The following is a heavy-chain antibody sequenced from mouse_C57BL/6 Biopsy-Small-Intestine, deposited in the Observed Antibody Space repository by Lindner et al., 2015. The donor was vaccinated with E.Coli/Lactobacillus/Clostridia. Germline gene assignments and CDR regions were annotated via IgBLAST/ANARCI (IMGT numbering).Heavy chain of an antibody. CDR2: ISYSGST. J-gene: IGHJ4*01. V-gene: IGHV3-8*01. Sequence: VQLQESGPGLAKPSQTLSLTCSVTGYSITSYYWNWIRKFPGNKLEYMGYISYSGSTYYNPSLKSRISITRDTSKNQYYLQLNSVTTEDTATYYCARYWEGDYAMDYWGQGTSVTVSS. CDR3: ARYWEGDYAMDY. D-gene: IGHD4-1*01. CDR1: GYSITSYY.